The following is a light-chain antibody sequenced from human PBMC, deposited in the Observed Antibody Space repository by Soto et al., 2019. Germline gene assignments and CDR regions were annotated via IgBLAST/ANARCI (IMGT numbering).Light chain of an antibody. CDR3: EQYGSSPALT. J-gene: IGKJ4*01. CDR2: GAS. Sequence: EIVMTQSPATLSVSPGERATLSCRASQSVSSNLDWYQQKPGQAPRLLIYGASTRATGIPDRFSGSGSGTDFTLTISRLEPEGFAVYYCEQYGSSPALTFGGGTKVEIK. CDR1: QSVSSN. V-gene: IGKV3-20*01.